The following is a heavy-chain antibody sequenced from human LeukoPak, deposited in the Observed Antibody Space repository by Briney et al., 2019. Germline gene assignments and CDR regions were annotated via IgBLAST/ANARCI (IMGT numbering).Heavy chain of an antibody. J-gene: IGHJ5*02. V-gene: IGHV4-59*01. CDR3: ARGGYYGSGNDFRFDP. CDR2: VYYSGST. CDR1: GGSISTYY. Sequence: SETLSLTCTVSGGSISTYYWSWTRQPPGKGLEWIGYVYYSGSTNYNPSLKSRVTISADTSKNQFSLRLSSVTAADTAVYFCARGGYYGSGNDFRFDPWGQGTLVTVSS. D-gene: IGHD3-10*01.